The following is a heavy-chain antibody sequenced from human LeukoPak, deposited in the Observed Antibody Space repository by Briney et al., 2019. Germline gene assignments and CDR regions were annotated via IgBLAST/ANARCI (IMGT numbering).Heavy chain of an antibody. CDR1: GFTFSSYA. CDR2: ISYDGSNK. CDR3: AVSSYRTGGYYYYYGMDV. D-gene: IGHD6-6*01. V-gene: IGHV3-30*04. J-gene: IGHJ6*04. Sequence: PGGSLRLSCAASGFTFSSYAMHWVRQAPGKGLEWVAVISYDGSNKYYADSVKGRFTISRDNSKNTLYLQMNSLRAEDTAVYYCAVSSYRTGGYYYYYGMDVGGKGTTVTVSA.